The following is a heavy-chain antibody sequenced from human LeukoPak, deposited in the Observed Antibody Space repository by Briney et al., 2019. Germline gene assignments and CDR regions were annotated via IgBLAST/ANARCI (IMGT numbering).Heavy chain of an antibody. CDR2: IYYSGST. V-gene: IGHV4-59*01. CDR3: ARGGSSSWSEYYYYMDV. CDR1: GGSISSYY. J-gene: IGHJ6*03. D-gene: IGHD6-13*01. Sequence: SETLSLTCTVSGGSISSYYWSWIRQPPGKGLEWIGYIYYSGSTNYNPSLKSRVTISVDTSKNQYSLKLSSVTAADTAVYYCARGGSSSWSEYYYYMDVWGKGTTVTVS.